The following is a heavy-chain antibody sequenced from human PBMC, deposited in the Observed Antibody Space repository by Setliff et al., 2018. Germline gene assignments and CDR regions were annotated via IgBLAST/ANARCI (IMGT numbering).Heavy chain of an antibody. CDR2: IILIFDRT. V-gene: IGHV1-69*06. CDR3: ARAAGSLTSDEYFHH. J-gene: IGHJ1*01. Sequence: SVKVSCKSSGGTFGDYGITWVRQAPGQGLEWMGGIILIFDRTKYAQKFQGRVTITADKSTSTAYMELSSLKSEDTAVYYCARAAGSLTSDEYFHHWGQGTLVTVSS. D-gene: IGHD6-25*01. CDR1: GGTFGDYG.